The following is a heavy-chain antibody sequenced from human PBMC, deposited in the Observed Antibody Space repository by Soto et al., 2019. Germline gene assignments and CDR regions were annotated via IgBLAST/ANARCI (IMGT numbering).Heavy chain of an antibody. CDR3: ARGGTAMEPYYYYYGMDV. V-gene: IGHV1-69*13. CDR1: GGTFSSYA. J-gene: IGHJ6*02. D-gene: IGHD5-18*01. CDR2: IIPIFGTA. Sequence: GASVKVSCKASGGTFSSYAISWVRQAPGQGLEWMGGIIPIFGTANYAQKFQGRVTITADESTSTAYMELSSLRSEDTAVYYCARGGTAMEPYYYYYGMDVWGQGTTVTVSS.